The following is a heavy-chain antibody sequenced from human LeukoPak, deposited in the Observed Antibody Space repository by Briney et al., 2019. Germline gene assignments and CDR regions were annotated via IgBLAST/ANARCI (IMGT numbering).Heavy chain of an antibody. CDR1: GVTLINYP. V-gene: IGHV3-23*01. Sequence: GGSLSLSCVASGVTLINYPLSGVCPPPGKGGGGVWGSCVSGGVIYYADSVKGRFTISRANSKNTLYLQMNSLRAEDTAVYYCAKDEPPAYDYVWGTHSTRWGQGTLVTVSS. CDR2: SCVSGGVI. J-gene: IGHJ4*02. CDR3: AKDEPPAYDYVWGTHSTR. D-gene: IGHD3-16*01.